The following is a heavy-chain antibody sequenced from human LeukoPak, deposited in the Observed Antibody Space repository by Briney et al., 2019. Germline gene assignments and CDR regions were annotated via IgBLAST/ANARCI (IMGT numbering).Heavy chain of an antibody. D-gene: IGHD6-19*01. CDR2: IKKDGGEK. CDR3: ARVPVAGTGY. Sequence: GGCLRLSCAASGVTSSSYWLSWVRQAPGKGLGWVANIKKDGGEKYYVDSVKGRFSISRDNAKNSLYLQMNSLRAEDTAVYYCARVPVAGTGYWGQGTLVTVSS. CDR1: GVTSSSYW. V-gene: IGHV3-7*01. J-gene: IGHJ4*02.